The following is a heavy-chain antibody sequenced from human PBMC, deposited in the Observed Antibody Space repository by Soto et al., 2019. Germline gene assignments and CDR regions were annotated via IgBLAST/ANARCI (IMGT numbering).Heavy chain of an antibody. D-gene: IGHD1-26*01. CDR2: TYYRSKWYY. CDR1: GDSVSSNSAG. CDR3: DRGATNSGRIFDY. Sequence: SQTLSLTCAITGDSVSSNSAGWSWVRQSPSRGLEWLGRTYYRSKWYYEYAVSVRGRITINPDTSKNQYSLQRNSVTPKDQAADCGDRGATNSGRIFDYWGQGTLVTVSS. V-gene: IGHV6-1*01. J-gene: IGHJ4*01.